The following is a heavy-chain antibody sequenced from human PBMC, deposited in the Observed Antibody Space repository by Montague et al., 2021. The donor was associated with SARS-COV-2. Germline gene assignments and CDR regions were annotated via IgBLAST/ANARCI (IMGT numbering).Heavy chain of an antibody. CDR2: IRHDGST. D-gene: IGHD3-22*01. CDR3: ARGVGVAVIKRFDY. J-gene: IGHJ4*02. CDR1: GAPFSGYY. V-gene: IGHV4-34*01. Sequence: SETLSLTCAASGAPFSGYYWSWIRQPPGKGLEWIGEIRHDGSTNSNPSLKSRITMSVDTSKNRFSLTLDSMTAAATAVYYCARGVGVAVIKRFDYWGQGSLVTVSS.